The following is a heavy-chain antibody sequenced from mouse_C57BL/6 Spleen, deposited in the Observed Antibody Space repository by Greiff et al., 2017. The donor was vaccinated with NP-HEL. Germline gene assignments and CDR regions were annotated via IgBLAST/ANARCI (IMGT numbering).Heavy chain of an antibody. CDR1: GFTFSDYY. CDR3: ARVGHYYYGSSSWYFDV. Sequence: EVKLVESEGGLVQPGSSMKLSCTASGFTFSDYYMAWVRQVPEKGLEWVANINYDGSSTYYPDSLKSRFIISRDTATNILYLQMSSLKSEDTATYYYARVGHYYYGSSSWYFDVWGTGTTVTVSS. CDR2: INYDGSST. D-gene: IGHD1-1*01. J-gene: IGHJ1*03. V-gene: IGHV5-16*01.